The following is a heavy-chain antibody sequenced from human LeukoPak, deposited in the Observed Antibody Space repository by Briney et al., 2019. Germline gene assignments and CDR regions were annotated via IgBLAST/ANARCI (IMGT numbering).Heavy chain of an antibody. CDR3: TRGDGYNFFDY. Sequence: GGSLRLSCAVSGFRVTNKYMSWVRQAPGKGLEWVSVFYVGGATYYADSVKGRFTISRDNSENTLYLQMKSLRAEDTAVYYCTRGDGYNFFDYWGQGTLVTVSS. CDR2: FYVGGAT. D-gene: IGHD5-24*01. CDR1: GFRVTNKY. V-gene: IGHV3-53*01. J-gene: IGHJ4*02.